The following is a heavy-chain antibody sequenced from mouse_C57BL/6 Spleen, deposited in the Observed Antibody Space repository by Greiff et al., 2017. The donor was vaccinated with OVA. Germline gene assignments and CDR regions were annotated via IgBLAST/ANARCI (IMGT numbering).Heavy chain of an antibody. Sequence: QVQLQQSGPELVKPGASVKISCKASGYAFSSSWMNWVKQRPGKGLEWIGRIYPGDGDTNYNGKFKGKATLTADKSSSTAYMQLSSLTSEDSAVYFCASYYYGSSYEDWGQGTTLTVSS. J-gene: IGHJ2*01. V-gene: IGHV1-82*01. CDR2: IYPGDGDT. CDR1: GYAFSSSW. CDR3: ASYYYGSSYED. D-gene: IGHD1-1*01.